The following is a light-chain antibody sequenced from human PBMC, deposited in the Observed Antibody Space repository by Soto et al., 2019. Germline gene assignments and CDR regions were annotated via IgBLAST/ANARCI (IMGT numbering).Light chain of an antibody. CDR3: QSYDTSLSVV. J-gene: IGLJ2*01. CDR2: TNS. Sequence: QSVLTQPPSVSGAPGQRVTISCTGSSSNIGARYDVHWYQQLPGTAPKLIIYTNSNRPSGVPDRFSGSKSGTSASLAITGLQAEDEADYYCQSYDTSLSVVFGGGTKLTVL. V-gene: IGLV1-40*01. CDR1: SSNIGARYD.